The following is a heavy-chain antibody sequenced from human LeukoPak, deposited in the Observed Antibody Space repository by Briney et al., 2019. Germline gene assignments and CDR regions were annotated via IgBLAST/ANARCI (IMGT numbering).Heavy chain of an antibody. D-gene: IGHD6-13*01. CDR3: AKDIGYSGSWYGMDV. V-gene: IGHV3-43D*04. J-gene: IGHJ6*04. CDR2: ISWDGGGT. CDR1: GFTFDDYA. Sequence: GGSLRLSCAASGFTFDDYAMHWVRQAPGKGLEWVSLISWDGGGTYYADSVKGRFTISRDNSKNSLYLQMNSLRAEDTALYYCAKDIGYSGSWYGMDVWGKGTTVTVSS.